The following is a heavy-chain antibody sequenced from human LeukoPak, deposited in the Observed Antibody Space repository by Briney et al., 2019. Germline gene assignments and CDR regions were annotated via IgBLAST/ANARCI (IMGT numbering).Heavy chain of an antibody. V-gene: IGHV4-30-4*08. D-gene: IGHD4-23*01. J-gene: IGHJ5*02. Sequence: SQTLSLTCTVSGGSISSGDYYWSWIRQAPGKGLEWIGYIYYRGSTHYNPSLKSRLSISVDTSKNQFSLKLSSVTAADTAVYYCARDRNSVGWFDPWGQGTLVTVSS. CDR3: ARDRNSVGWFDP. CDR2: IYYRGST. CDR1: GGSISSGDYY.